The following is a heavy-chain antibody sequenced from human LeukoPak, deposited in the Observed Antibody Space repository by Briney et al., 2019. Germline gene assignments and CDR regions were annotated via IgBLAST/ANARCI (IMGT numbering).Heavy chain of an antibody. D-gene: IGHD3-16*01. CDR2: IYTSGST. J-gene: IGHJ3*02. Sequence: PSETLSLTCTVSGGSISSSNYYWSWIRRPAGKGLEWIGRIYTSGSTNYNPSLKSRVTISVDTSKNQFSLKLSSVTAADTAVYYCARTVSPSGGGAFDIWGQGTMVTVSS. CDR1: GGSISSSNYY. V-gene: IGHV4-61*02. CDR3: ARTVSPSGGGAFDI.